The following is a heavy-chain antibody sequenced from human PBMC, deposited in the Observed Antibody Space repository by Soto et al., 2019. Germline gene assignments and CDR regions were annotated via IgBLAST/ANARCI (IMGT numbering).Heavy chain of an antibody. J-gene: IGHJ4*02. CDR2: IYYSGST. CDR3: ARVGGYCSGGSCRHPYYFDY. Sequence: PSETLSLTCTVSGGSISSSSYYWGWIRQPPGKGLEWIGSIYYSGSTYYNPSLKSRVTISVDTSKNQFSLKLSSVTAADTAVYYCARVGGYCSGGSCRHPYYFDYWGQGTLVTVSS. V-gene: IGHV4-39*07. CDR1: GGSISSSSYY. D-gene: IGHD2-15*01.